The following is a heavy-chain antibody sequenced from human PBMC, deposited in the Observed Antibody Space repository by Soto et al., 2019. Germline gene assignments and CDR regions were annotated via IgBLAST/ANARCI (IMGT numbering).Heavy chain of an antibody. CDR3: AGGMAGLDV. Sequence: DVQLVESGGGVVQPGGSLRLSCAASGLSFNIYWMHWVRQVPGKGLVWLARINRDESHTIYVDSVKGRFTISRDNAKNTVFLQMDSLRDEDTGVYYCAGGMAGLDVWGQGTTVTVSS. CDR2: INRDESHT. CDR1: GLSFNIYW. V-gene: IGHV3-74*01. J-gene: IGHJ6*02.